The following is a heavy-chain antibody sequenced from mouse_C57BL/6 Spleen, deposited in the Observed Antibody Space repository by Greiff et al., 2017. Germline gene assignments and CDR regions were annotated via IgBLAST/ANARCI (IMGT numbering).Heavy chain of an antibody. Sequence: LQQPGTELVKPGASVKLSCKASGYTFTSYWMHWVKQRPGQGLEWIGNINPSNGGTNYNEKFKSKATLTVDKSSSTAYMQLSSLTSEDSAVYYCAREVYDYDFPWFAYWGQGTLVTVSA. V-gene: IGHV1-53*01. CDR2: INPSNGGT. J-gene: IGHJ3*01. D-gene: IGHD2-4*01. CDR1: GYTFTSYW. CDR3: AREVYDYDFPWFAY.